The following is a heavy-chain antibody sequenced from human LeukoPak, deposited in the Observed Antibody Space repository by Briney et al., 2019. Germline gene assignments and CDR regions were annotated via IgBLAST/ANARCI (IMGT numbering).Heavy chain of an antibody. V-gene: IGHV3-21*01. D-gene: IGHD6-6*01. CDR2: ISSSSSYI. CDR3: ARDQDGAAARRYFQH. J-gene: IGHJ1*01. Sequence: GGSLRLSCAASGFTVSSNYMNWVRQAPGKGLEWVSSISSSSSYIYYADSVKGRFTISRDNAKNALYLQMNSLRAEDTAVYYCARDQDGAAARRYFQHWGQGTLVTVSS. CDR1: GFTVSSNY.